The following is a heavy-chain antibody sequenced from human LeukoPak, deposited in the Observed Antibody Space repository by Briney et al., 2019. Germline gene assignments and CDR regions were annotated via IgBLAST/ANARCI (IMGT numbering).Heavy chain of an antibody. J-gene: IGHJ4*02. D-gene: IGHD2-2*02. Sequence: PSETLSLTCTVPGYSITSGYNWAWIRQPPGKVLEWIGSIYHSGSAYYNPSLKSRVTISVDTSKNQFSLKLSSVTAADTAVYYCVRYCSSTTCYTRAVDYRGQGTLVTVSS. V-gene: IGHV4-38-2*02. CDR2: IYHSGSA. CDR1: GYSITSGYN. CDR3: VRYCSSTTCYTRAVDY.